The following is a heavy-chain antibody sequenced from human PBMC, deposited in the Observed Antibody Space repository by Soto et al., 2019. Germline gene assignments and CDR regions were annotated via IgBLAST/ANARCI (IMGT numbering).Heavy chain of an antibody. D-gene: IGHD2-2*01. J-gene: IGHJ4*02. CDR2: ISGSGGST. CDR1: GFTFSSYA. Sequence: GGSLRLSCAASGFTFSSYAMSWVRQAPGKGLEWVSAISGSGGSTYYADSVKGRFTISRDNSKNTLYLQMNSLRAEDTAVYYCATALSGVYCSSTSCAHGVDYWGQGTLVTVSS. V-gene: IGHV3-23*01. CDR3: ATALSGVYCSSTSCAHGVDY.